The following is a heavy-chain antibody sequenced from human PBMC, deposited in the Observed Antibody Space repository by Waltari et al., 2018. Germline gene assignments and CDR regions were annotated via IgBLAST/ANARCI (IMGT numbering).Heavy chain of an antibody. CDR2: ISYDVRNK. V-gene: IGHV3-30*02. D-gene: IGHD3-3*01. Sequence: QVQLVESGGGVVQPGGSLRLSCAASGFTFREYAMHWVRQAPGKGLEWVTLISYDVRNKYYADSVKGRFTISRDDSKNTLYLQMNSLRDEDTAIYYCARERRGYYAEWWGQGTLVTVSS. J-gene: IGHJ4*02. CDR3: ARERRGYYAEW. CDR1: GFTFREYA.